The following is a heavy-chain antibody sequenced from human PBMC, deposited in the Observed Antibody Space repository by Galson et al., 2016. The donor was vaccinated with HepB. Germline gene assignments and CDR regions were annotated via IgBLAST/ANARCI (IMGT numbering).Heavy chain of an antibody. D-gene: IGHD3-16*02. J-gene: IGHJ5*02. Sequence: SLRLSCAASGFTFSTYYMTWVRQPPGKGLEWVAGIKQDGSEKYYVDSVKGRFTISRDDSKNTVYLQMSSLRAEDTAIYFCARDLSYGSNWFDPRGQGTLVTVSS. CDR3: ARDLSYGSNWFDP. CDR1: GFTFSTYY. V-gene: IGHV3-7*01. CDR2: IKQDGSEK.